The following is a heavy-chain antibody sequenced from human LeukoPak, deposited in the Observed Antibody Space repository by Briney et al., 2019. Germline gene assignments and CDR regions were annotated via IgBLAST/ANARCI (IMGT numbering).Heavy chain of an antibody. D-gene: IGHD6-19*01. CDR3: ARDTVAGYFDY. CDR2: IYYSGSP. J-gene: IGHJ4*02. Sequence: SETLSLTCTVSGGSISSYYWSWLRQPPGKGLEWLGYIYYSGSPNYNPSLKSRVTISVDTSKNQFSLKLSSVTAADTAVYYCARDTVAGYFDYWGQGTLVTVSS. V-gene: IGHV4-59*01. CDR1: GGSISSYY.